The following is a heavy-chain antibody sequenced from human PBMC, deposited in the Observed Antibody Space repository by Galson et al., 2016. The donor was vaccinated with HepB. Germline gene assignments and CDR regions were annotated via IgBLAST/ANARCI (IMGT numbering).Heavy chain of an antibody. CDR2: ISGSGGST. D-gene: IGHD3-22*01. V-gene: IGHV3-23*01. Sequence: SLRLSCAASGFTFSSYAMSWVRQAPGEGLEWISGISGSGGSTFYADSVKGRFTISRDKSKNTLYLQMNSLRAADTAVYHCAKSTWYDSSCYYYFDYWGQGTLVTVSS. CDR3: AKSTWYDSSCYYYFDY. J-gene: IGHJ4*02. CDR1: GFTFSSYA.